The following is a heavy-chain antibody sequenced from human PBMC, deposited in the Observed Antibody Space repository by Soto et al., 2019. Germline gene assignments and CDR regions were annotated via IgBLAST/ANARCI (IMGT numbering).Heavy chain of an antibody. Sequence: GGSLRLSCAASGFTFGSYAMSWVRQAPGKVLEYVSGISSNGVGTYYANSVKDRFTISRDNSKNTLYLQMGSLRAEDMAVYHCARREQSDYYYMDVWGKGTSVTVSS. CDR1: GFTFGSYA. CDR3: ARREQSDYYYMDV. J-gene: IGHJ6*03. D-gene: IGHD6-19*01. CDR2: ISSNGVGT. V-gene: IGHV3-64*01.